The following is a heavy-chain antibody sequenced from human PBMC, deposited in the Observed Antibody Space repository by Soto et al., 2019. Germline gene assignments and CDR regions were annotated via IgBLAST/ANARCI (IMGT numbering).Heavy chain of an antibody. V-gene: IGHV4-59*12. CDR3: ARGEATNPAHFDY. Sequence: PSETLSLTCTVSGGSISSYYWSWIRQPPGKGLEWIGYIYYGGITNYNPSLKSRVTISVDTSKNQFSLKLSSVTAADTAVYYCARGEATNPAHFDYWGQGTLVTVSS. D-gene: IGHD5-12*01. J-gene: IGHJ4*02. CDR1: GGSISSYY. CDR2: IYYGGIT.